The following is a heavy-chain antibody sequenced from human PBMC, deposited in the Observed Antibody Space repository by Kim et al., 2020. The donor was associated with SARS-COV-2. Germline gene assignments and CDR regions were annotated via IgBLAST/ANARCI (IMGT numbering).Heavy chain of an antibody. CDR3: SRDPFATVVTPPAFDI. D-gene: IGHD4-17*01. J-gene: IGHJ3*02. Sequence: SVKGRFTISTDDSKSIAYLQMNSLKTEDTAVYYCSRDPFATVVTPPAFDIWGQGTMVTVSS. V-gene: IGHV3-49*02.